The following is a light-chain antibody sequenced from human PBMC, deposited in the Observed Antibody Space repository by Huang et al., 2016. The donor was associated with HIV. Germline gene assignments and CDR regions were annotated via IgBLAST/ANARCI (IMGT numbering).Light chain of an antibody. J-gene: IGKJ4*01. V-gene: IGKV3-11*01. CDR2: DTS. CDR3: QQRSTWPLT. CDR1: QSVGSY. Sequence: PGGTGTISCKASQSVGSYVAWYQQRPGQSPRLLLYDTSNRAAGIPSRFSGSGSGTDFTLTISGLESEDLGVCYCQQRSTWPLTVGGGTKLA.